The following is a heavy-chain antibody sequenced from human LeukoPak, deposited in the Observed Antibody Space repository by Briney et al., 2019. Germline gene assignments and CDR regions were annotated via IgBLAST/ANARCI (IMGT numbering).Heavy chain of an antibody. CDR3: ARAGYSRGWFAYY. Sequence: GGSLRLPCAASGFTFSNYWMSWVRQAPGKGLEWVANMDQEGSEKYYVDSVKGRFTISRDNAKNSLYLQMNTLSAEDTAIYYCARAGYSRGWFAYYWGQGALVTVSS. CDR2: MDQEGSEK. D-gene: IGHD6-19*01. V-gene: IGHV3-7*05. J-gene: IGHJ4*02. CDR1: GFTFSNYW.